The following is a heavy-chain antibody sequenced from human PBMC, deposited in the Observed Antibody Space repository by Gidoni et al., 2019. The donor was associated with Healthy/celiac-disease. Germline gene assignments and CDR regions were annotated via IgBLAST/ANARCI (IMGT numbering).Heavy chain of an antibody. Sequence: EVQLVESGGGLVQPGRSLRLSCAASGFTFDDYAMHWVRQAPGKGLEWVSGISWNSGSIGYADSVKGRFTISRDNAKNSLYLQMNSLRAEDTALYYCAKGVVRMLLYGMDVWGQGTTVTVSS. CDR1: GFTFDDYA. V-gene: IGHV3-9*01. D-gene: IGHD2-15*01. CDR3: AKGVVRMLLYGMDV. J-gene: IGHJ6*02. CDR2: ISWNSGSI.